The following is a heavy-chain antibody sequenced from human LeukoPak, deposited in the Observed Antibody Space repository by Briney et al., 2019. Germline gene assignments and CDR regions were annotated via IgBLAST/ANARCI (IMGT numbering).Heavy chain of an antibody. V-gene: IGHV1-24*01. CDR1: GYTLTELS. CDR2: FDPEDGET. Sequence: ASVKVSCKVSGYTLTELSMHWVRQAPGKGLEWMGGFDPEDGETIYAQKFQGRVTMTEDTSTDTAYMELSSLRSEDTAVYYCARGGYYYDSSGYYYSGNWFDPWGQGTLVTVSS. J-gene: IGHJ5*02. D-gene: IGHD3-22*01. CDR3: ARGGYYYDSSGYYYSGNWFDP.